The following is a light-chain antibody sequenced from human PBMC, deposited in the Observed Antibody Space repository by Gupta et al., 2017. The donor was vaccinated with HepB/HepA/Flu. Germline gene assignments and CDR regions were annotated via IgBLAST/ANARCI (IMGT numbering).Light chain of an antibody. J-gene: IGLJ2*01. CDR2: DVS. CDR1: SSDLGGFNY. CDR3: SSYTTSSTLV. V-gene: IGLV2-14*03. Sequence: QSALPQPASVSGSPVLSITTSCTGTSSDLGGFNYVSWYQQHTGKAPKLIIYDVSNRPSGVSNRFSGSKSGNTASLTISGLQAEDEADYYCSSYTTSSTLVFGGGTKLTVL.